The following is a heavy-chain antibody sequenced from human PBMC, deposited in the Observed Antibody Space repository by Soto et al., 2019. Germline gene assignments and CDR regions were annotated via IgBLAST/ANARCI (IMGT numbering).Heavy chain of an antibody. D-gene: IGHD5-12*01. Sequence: SETRSQTCTVTVGSMISYYWSWIRQPPERAQEWIGFIYYAGSTKYNPSLNSRVTISVDTSKNQFSLTVTSVTAADTAVYYCASRMLATSTFDYWGLGSLVTVCS. J-gene: IGHJ4*02. CDR2: IYYAGST. CDR1: VGSMISYY. CDR3: ASRMLATSTFDY. V-gene: IGHV4-59*08.